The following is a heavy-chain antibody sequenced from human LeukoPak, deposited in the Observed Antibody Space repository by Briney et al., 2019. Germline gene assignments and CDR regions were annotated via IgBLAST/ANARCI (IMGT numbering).Heavy chain of an antibody. V-gene: IGHV4-34*01. CDR1: GGSISSGDYY. J-gene: IGHJ4*02. Sequence: PSETLSLTCSVSGGSISSGDYYWSWIRQPPGKGLEWIGEINHSGSTNYNPSLKSRVTISVDTSKNQFSLKLSSVTAADTAVYYCARGFGTDWANRYFDYWGQGTLVTVSS. CDR2: INHSGST. D-gene: IGHD3-3*01. CDR3: ARGFGTDWANRYFDY.